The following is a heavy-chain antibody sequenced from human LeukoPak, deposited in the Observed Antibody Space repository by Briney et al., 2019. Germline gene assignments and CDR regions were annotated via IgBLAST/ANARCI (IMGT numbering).Heavy chain of an antibody. V-gene: IGHV5-51*01. CDR2: IYPGDSDT. CDR3: ARAVSRIGLGAFDI. CDR1: GYSFTSYW. Sequence: GESLKISCKGSGYSFTSYWIGWVRQIPGKGPEWMGIIYPGDSDTRYSPSFQGQVTISADKSISTAYLQWSSLKASDTAMYYCARAVSRIGLGAFDIWGQGTMVTVSS. J-gene: IGHJ3*02. D-gene: IGHD2-15*01.